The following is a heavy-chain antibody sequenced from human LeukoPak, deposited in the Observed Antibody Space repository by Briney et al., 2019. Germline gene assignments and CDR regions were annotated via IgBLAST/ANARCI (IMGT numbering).Heavy chain of an antibody. J-gene: IGHJ6*02. Sequence: ASVKVSCKASGYTFTSYDINWVRQATGQGLEWMGWMNPNSGNTGYAQKFQGRVTMTRNTSISTAYMELSSLRSEDTAVYYCARHPSTYYYDSRGYQIGMDVWGQGTTVTVSS. V-gene: IGHV1-8*01. CDR1: GYTFTSYD. D-gene: IGHD3-22*01. CDR3: ARHPSTYYYDSRGYQIGMDV. CDR2: MNPNSGNT.